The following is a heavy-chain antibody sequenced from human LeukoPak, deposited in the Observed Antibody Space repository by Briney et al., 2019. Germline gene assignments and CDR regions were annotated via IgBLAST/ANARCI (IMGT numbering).Heavy chain of an antibody. D-gene: IGHD2-15*01. J-gene: IGHJ4*02. CDR1: GFTFSSYA. V-gene: IGHV3-23*01. Sequence: PGGSLRLSCAASGFTFSSYAMSWVRQAPGKGLEWVSAISGSGGSTGYADSVKGRFTISRDNPKNTLDLQMNSLRAEDTAVYYCAKAPVGHCSGGICYPFDYWGQGTLVTVSS. CDR3: AKAPVGHCSGGICYPFDY. CDR2: ISGSGGST.